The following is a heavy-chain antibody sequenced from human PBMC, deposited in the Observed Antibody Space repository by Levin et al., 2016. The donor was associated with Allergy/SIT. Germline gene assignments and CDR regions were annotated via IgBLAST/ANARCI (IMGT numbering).Heavy chain of an antibody. J-gene: IGHJ4*02. Sequence: SETLSFTCTVSGGSITRSAYFWGWIRQPPGKGLEWIGEVNRSGNTNYNPSLKSRVTISVDTSKYQFSLKLSSVTAADTAVYYCARVNYGEMDSWGQGTLVTVSS. V-gene: IGHV4-39*07. CDR3: ARVNYGEMDS. D-gene: IGHD4-17*01. CDR2: VNRSGNT. CDR1: GGSITRSAYF.